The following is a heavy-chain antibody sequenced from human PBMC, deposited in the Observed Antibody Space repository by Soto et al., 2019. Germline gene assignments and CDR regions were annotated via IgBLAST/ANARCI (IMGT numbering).Heavy chain of an antibody. V-gene: IGHV3-23*01. CDR2: ISTSGGLT. CDR1: GFTFSSYA. D-gene: IGHD3-22*01. J-gene: IGHJ4*02. CDR3: AKIHYYDSTGYYRNFDY. Sequence: GGSLRLSCAASGFTFSSYAMGWVRQAPGKGLEWVSVISTSGGLTYYTDSVKGRFTISRDNSKNTLYLQMNSLRAEDTALYYCAKIHYYDSTGYYRNFDYWGQGTLVTVST.